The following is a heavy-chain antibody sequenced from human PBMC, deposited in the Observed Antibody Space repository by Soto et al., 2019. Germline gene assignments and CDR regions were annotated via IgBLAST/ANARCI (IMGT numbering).Heavy chain of an antibody. CDR2: IVPISSTP. J-gene: IGHJ6*02. CDR1: GGTFGNSA. CDR3: ARDKDRKQLGGNYYYAIDV. V-gene: IGHV1-69*12. Sequence: QVQLVQSGAEVKKPGSSVTVSCKASGGTFGNSAISWVRQAPGQGLEWMGGIVPISSTPDYAHKFQGRVTITAEESTSTAYMELTSLRSADTAAYYCARDKDRKQLGGNYYYAIDVWGQGTTVTVSS. D-gene: IGHD3-3*02.